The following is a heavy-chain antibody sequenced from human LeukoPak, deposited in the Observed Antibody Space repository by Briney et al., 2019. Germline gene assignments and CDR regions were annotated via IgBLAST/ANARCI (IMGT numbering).Heavy chain of an antibody. J-gene: IGHJ4*02. CDR3: ARRYDTSGRLDY. CDR2: IYYIGGT. V-gene: IGHV4-59*08. D-gene: IGHD3-22*01. Sequence: PSETLSLTCTVPGGSIRSYYWSWIRQPPGKGLEWIGYIYYIGGTNYNPSLKSRVTISLDTSKNQFSLKLNSVTAADTAVYYCARRYDTSGRLDYWGQGTLVTVSS. CDR1: GGSIRSYY.